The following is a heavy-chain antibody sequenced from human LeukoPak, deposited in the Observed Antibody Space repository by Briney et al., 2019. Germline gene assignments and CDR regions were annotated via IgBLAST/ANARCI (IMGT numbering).Heavy chain of an antibody. CDR1: GGSISSYY. CDR3: ARSIAAAGIDY. J-gene: IGHJ4*02. D-gene: IGHD6-13*01. CDR2: IYYSGST. Sequence: SETLSLTCTVSGGSISSYYWSWIRQPPGKGLEWIGYIYYSGSTNYNPSLKSRVTISVDTSKNQFSLKLSSVTAADTAVYYCARSIAAAGIDYWGQGTLVTVSS. V-gene: IGHV4-59*12.